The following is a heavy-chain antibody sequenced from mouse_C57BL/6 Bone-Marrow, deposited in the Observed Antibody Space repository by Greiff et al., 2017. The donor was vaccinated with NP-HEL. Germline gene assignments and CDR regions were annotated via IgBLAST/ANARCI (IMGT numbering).Heavy chain of an antibody. CDR3: TLTTVVAHFDY. Sequence: EVQLVESGGGLVQPGGSMKLSCAASGFTFSDAWMDWVRQSPEKGLEWVAEIRNKANNHATYYAESVKGRFTISRDDSKSSVYLQMNSLRAEDTGIYYCTLTTVVAHFDYWGQGTTLTVSS. J-gene: IGHJ2*01. CDR2: IRNKANNHAT. CDR1: GFTFSDAW. D-gene: IGHD1-1*01. V-gene: IGHV6-6*01.